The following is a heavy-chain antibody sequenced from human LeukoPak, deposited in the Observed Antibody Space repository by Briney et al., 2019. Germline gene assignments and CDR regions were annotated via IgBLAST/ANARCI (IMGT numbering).Heavy chain of an antibody. V-gene: IGHV3-48*04. J-gene: IGHJ6*02. CDR1: GFTFSSYS. CDR2: ISSSSSTI. D-gene: IGHD3-9*01. CDR3: ARDLSYYDILTGYNPLSPDYYYYGMDV. Sequence: PGGSLRLSCAASGFTFSSYSMNWVRQAPGKGLEWVSYISSSSSTIYYADSVKGRFTISRDNAKNSLYLQMNSLRAEDTAVYYCARDLSYYDILTGYNPLSPDYYYYGMDVWGQGTTVTVSS.